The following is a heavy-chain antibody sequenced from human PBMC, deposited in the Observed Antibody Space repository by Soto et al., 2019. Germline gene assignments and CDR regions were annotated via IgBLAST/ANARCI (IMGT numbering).Heavy chain of an antibody. CDR3: ARGELLWFGELLR. D-gene: IGHD3-10*01. V-gene: IGHV1-8*01. CDR1: GYTFTSYE. CDR2: MNPNSGDT. Sequence: QVQLVQSGAEVKKPGASVKVSCKASGYTFTSYEINWVRQATGQGLEWMGWMNPNSGDTGYAQKFQGRATMTRNTSISTASMELSSLRSEDTAVYYCARGELLWFGELLRWGQGTLVTVSS. J-gene: IGHJ4*02.